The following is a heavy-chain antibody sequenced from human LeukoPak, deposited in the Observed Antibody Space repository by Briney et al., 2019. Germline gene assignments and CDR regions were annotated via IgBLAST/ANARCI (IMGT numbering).Heavy chain of an antibody. CDR1: GFTFSRPP. V-gene: IGHV3-30-3*01. J-gene: IGHJ4*02. CDR3: ASWRGSGSGSFSGPLDY. Sequence: GSLRLSCAASGFTFSRPPMHWVRQAPGKGLERVAFVSSDGSSKYYGDSVKGRFIISRDSSENMLHLHMNSLRAEDTAVYYCASWRGSGSGSFSGPLDYWGQGTLVTVSS. D-gene: IGHD3-10*01. CDR2: VSSDGSSK.